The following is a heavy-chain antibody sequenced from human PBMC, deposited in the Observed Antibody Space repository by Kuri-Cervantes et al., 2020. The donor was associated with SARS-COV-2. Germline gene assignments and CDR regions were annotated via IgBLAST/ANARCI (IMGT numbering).Heavy chain of an antibody. Sequence: ASVKVSCKASGHTFTGYYMHWVRQAPGQGLEWMGWINPNSGGTNYAQKFQGRVTMTRDTSISTAYMELSRLRSDDTAVYYCARPIAAADYYFDYWGQGTLVTVSS. J-gene: IGHJ4*02. D-gene: IGHD6-13*01. V-gene: IGHV1-2*02. CDR2: INPNSGGT. CDR3: ARPIAAADYYFDY. CDR1: GHTFTGYY.